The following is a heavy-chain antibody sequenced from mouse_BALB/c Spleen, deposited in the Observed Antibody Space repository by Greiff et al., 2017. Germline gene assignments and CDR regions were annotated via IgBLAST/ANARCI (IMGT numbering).Heavy chain of an antibody. Sequence: VQRVESGAELVRPGTSVKISCKASGYTFTNYWLGWVKQRPGHGLEWIGDIYPGGGYTNYNEKFKGKATLTADTSSSTAYMQLSSLTSEDSAVYFCAREKGFAYWGQGTLVTVSA. CDR2: IYPGGGYT. CDR3: AREKGFAY. CDR1: GYTFTNYW. J-gene: IGHJ3*01. V-gene: IGHV1-63*02.